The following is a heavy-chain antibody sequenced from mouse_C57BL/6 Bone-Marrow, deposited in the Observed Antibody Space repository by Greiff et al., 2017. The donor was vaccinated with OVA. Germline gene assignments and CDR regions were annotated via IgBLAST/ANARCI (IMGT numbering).Heavy chain of an antibody. J-gene: IGHJ2*01. CDR3: ASPRVYYFDY. CDR2: IDPSDSYT. Sequence: QVQLQQSGAELVRPGASVKLSCTASGFNIKDDYMHWVKQRPEQGLEWIGEIDPSDSYTNYNQKFKGKATLTVDTSSSTAYMQLSSLTSEDSAVYYCASPRVYYFDYWGQGTTLTVSS. V-gene: IGHV1-50*01. CDR1: GFNIKDDY.